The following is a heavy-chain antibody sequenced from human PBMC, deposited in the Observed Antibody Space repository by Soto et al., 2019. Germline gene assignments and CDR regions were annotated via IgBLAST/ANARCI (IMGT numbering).Heavy chain of an antibody. V-gene: IGHV4-4*07. CDR1: GVSINSYL. Sequence: AETLSLTCTVSGVSINSYLWSWIRQPAGKGLEWIGRVYSSGTTDYNPSLNSRATMSVETSKNQFSLKLSSVTAADTAVYYCARDIASYAYGEGYWGQGIKVTVYS. J-gene: IGHJ4*02. CDR2: VYSSGTT. D-gene: IGHD2-21*01. CDR3: ARDIASYAYGEGY.